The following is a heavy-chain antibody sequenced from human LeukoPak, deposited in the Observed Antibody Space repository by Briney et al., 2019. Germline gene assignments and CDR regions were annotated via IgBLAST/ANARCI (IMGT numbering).Heavy chain of an antibody. Sequence: ASVKVSCKASGYTFTSYDINWVRQATGQGLEWMGRINSNSGATVFAQKFQGRVTMTRDTSINTVYMELSSLEFDDTAVYYCTRTWWTEACSSSSCFTPDFDYWGQGTPVTVSS. CDR1: GYTFTSYD. D-gene: IGHD2-2*02. J-gene: IGHJ4*02. V-gene: IGHV1-2*06. CDR3: TRTWWTEACSSSSCFTPDFDY. CDR2: INSNSGAT.